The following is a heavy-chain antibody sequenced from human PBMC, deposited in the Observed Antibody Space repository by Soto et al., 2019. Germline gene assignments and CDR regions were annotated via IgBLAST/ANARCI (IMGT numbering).Heavy chain of an antibody. D-gene: IGHD2-2*01. J-gene: IGHJ4*02. CDR1: GFTFCSYG. CDR2: IWYDGSNK. V-gene: IGHV3-33*01. Sequence: PGGSLRLSCAASGFTFCSYGMHWVRQAPGKGLEWVAVIWYDGSNKYYADSVKGRFTISRDNSKNTLYLQMNSLRAEDTAVYYCARDRSATGIDYWGQGTLVTVSS. CDR3: ARDRSATGIDY.